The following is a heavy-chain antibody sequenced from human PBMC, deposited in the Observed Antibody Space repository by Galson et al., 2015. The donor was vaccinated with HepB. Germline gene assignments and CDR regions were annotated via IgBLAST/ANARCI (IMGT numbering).Heavy chain of an antibody. J-gene: IGHJ4*02. CDR3: ARDSGAPDY. Sequence: SLRLSCAASGFTFSNFWMSWVRQAAGKGLEWVANIKQDESEKYYVDSVKGRFTISRDNAKNSLYLQMNSLRVEDTAVYYCARDSGAPDYWGQGTLVTVSS. V-gene: IGHV3-7*01. CDR2: IKQDESEK. CDR1: GFTFSNFW. D-gene: IGHD1-26*01.